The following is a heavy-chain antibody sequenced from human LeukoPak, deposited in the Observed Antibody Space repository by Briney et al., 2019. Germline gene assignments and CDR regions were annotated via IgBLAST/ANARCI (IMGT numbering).Heavy chain of an antibody. CDR3: AKVGFGWYQIDY. V-gene: IGHV3-30*02. J-gene: IGHJ4*02. CDR1: GFTLSIYG. CDR2: IRYDGTSQ. Sequence: GGSLRLSCATSGFTLSIYGMHWVRQAPGKGLEWVAFIRYDGTSQYYTDSVKGRFTISRDNSMNTMYLQMNSLRVEDTAVYYCAKVGFGWYQIDYWGQGTMVTVSS. D-gene: IGHD6-19*01.